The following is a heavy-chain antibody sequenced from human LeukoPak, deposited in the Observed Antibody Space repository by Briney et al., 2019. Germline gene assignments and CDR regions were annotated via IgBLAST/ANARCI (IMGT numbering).Heavy chain of an antibody. CDR3: ARDSLTMVAY. CDR1: GGSISSYY. V-gene: IGHV4-59*12. CDR2: IYYSGST. D-gene: IGHD4/OR15-4a*01. J-gene: IGHJ4*02. Sequence: SETLSLTCTVSGGSISSYYWSWIRQPPGKGLEWIGYIYYSGSTNYNPSLKSRVTISVDTSKNQFSLKLSSVTAADTAVYYCARDSLTMVAYWGQGTLVTVSS.